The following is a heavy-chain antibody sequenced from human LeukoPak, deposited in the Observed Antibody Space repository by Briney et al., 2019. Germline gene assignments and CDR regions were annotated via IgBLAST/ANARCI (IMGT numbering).Heavy chain of an antibody. J-gene: IGHJ3*02. D-gene: IGHD3-3*01. CDR1: GFTFSGYA. CDR2: ISTNGGTT. Sequence: GGSLRLSCAASGFTFSGYAMHWVRQGPGQGLEYVSAISTNGGTTYYANSVKGRFTISRDNSKNTLYLQMGSLRAEDMAVYYCARARLFGVVITTFDIWGQGSMVTVSS. CDR3: ARARLFGVVITTFDI. V-gene: IGHV3-64*01.